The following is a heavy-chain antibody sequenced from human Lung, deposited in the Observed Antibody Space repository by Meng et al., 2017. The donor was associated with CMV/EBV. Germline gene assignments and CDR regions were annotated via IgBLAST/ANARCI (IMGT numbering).Heavy chain of an antibody. D-gene: IGHD3-3*01. CDR1: GGTFSSYA. Sequence: SXXVSXKASGGTFSSYAISWVRQAPGQGLEWMGGIIPILGIANYAQKFQGRVTITADKSTSTAYMELSSLRSEDTAVYYCARDSITIFGVVTKNDYYYYGMDVWXQGTXVT. J-gene: IGHJ6*02. CDR2: IIPILGIA. V-gene: IGHV1-69*10. CDR3: ARDSITIFGVVTKNDYYYYGMDV.